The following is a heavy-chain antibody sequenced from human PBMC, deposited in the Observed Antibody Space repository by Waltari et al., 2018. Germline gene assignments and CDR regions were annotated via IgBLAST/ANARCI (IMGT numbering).Heavy chain of an antibody. CDR1: GFTLRSYN. Sequence: DVQLVESGGGLMQPGGSLRLSCAVSGFTLRSYNMNWVRQAPGKGLEWVSYISSGSDTRYYADSVKCRFTISRDNAQNSLYLEMNSLRGEDTAVYYCARVGPYSTSYYFDTWGQGTLVTVSS. D-gene: IGHD6-13*01. CDR3: ARVGPYSTSYYFDT. J-gene: IGHJ4*01. V-gene: IGHV3-48*01. CDR2: ISSGSDTR.